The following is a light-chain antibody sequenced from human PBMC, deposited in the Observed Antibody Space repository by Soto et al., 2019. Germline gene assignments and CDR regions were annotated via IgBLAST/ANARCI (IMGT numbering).Light chain of an antibody. CDR3: QQCHRYLT. J-gene: IGKJ1*01. CDR1: ESMSNC. Sequence: DIQMTQPPSTLSASVGDRVTITCRASESMSNCLAWYQQKPGKAPKLLISGASSLQSGVPSRFSGSASGTEFTLTISSLQPDDIATYYCQQCHRYLTFGQGTKVDIK. CDR2: GAS. V-gene: IGKV1-5*01.